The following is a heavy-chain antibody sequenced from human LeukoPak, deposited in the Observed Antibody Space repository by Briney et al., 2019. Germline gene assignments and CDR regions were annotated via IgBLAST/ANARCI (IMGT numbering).Heavy chain of an antibody. CDR2: INTNTGNP. Sequence: ASVKVSCKASGYTFTSYAMNWVRQAPGQGLEWMGWINTNTGNPTYAQGFTGRFVFSLDTSVSTAYLQISSLKAEDTAVYYCARGVASPGWKKREDYWGQGTLVTVSS. CDR3: ARGVASPGWKKREDY. V-gene: IGHV7-4-1*02. D-gene: IGHD1-1*01. J-gene: IGHJ4*02. CDR1: GYTFTSYA.